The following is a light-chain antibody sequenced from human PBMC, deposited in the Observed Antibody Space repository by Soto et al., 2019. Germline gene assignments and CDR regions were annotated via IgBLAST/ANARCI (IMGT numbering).Light chain of an antibody. CDR3: QQYNSYSP. V-gene: IGKV1-5*03. CDR1: QSISSR. CDR2: KTS. J-gene: IGKJ4*02. Sequence: DIQMTQSPSTLSASVGDRVSITCRASQSISSRLAWYQQKLGKAPKLLIYKTSSLESGVPSRFSGSGSGTEFTLTISSLQPDDFATYYCQQYNSYSPFGGGTKVEIK.